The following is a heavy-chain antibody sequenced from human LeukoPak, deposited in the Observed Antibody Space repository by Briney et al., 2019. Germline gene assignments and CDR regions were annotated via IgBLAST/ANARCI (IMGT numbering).Heavy chain of an antibody. CDR2: INHSGST. CDR3: ARVDCSGGSCYGVWFDP. J-gene: IGHJ5*02. D-gene: IGHD2-15*01. Sequence: SETLSLTCAVYGGSFSGYYWSWIRQPPGKGREWIGEINHSGSTNYNPSLKSRVTISVDTSKNQFSLKLSSVTAADTAVYYCARVDCSGGSCYGVWFDPWGQGTLVTVSS. CDR1: GGSFSGYY. V-gene: IGHV4-34*01.